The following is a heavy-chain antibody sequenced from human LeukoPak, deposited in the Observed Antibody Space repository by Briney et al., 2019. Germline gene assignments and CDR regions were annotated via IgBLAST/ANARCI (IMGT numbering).Heavy chain of an antibody. CDR3: ARADTAMVALDY. CDR1: GCTFSSYA. CDR2: IIPILGIA. Sequence: SVKVSCKASGCTFSSYAISWVRQAPGQGLEWMGRIIPILGIANYAQKFQGRVTITADKSTSTAYMELSSLRSEDTAVYYCARADTAMVALDYWGQGTLVTVSS. D-gene: IGHD5-18*01. V-gene: IGHV1-69*04. J-gene: IGHJ4*02.